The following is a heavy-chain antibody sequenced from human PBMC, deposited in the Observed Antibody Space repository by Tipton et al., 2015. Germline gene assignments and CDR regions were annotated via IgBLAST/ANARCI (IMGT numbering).Heavy chain of an antibody. D-gene: IGHD3-3*01. V-gene: IGHV4-38-2*02. CDR2: ISHSGNT. CDR3: ARDLEHGMDV. J-gene: IGHJ6*02. CDR1: AYSISSDYH. Sequence: TLSLTCAVSAYSISSDYHWGWIRQPPGKGLEWIGSISHSGNTYYNPSLKSRVTISVDTSKNEFSLKLRSVTAADTAVYYCARDLEHGMDVWGQGTTVTVSS.